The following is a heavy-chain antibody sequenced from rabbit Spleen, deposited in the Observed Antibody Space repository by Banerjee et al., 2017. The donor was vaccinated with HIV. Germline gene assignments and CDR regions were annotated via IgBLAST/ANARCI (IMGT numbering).Heavy chain of an antibody. V-gene: IGHV1S45*01. CDR3: ARDAGTSFSTYGMDL. D-gene: IGHD8-1*01. Sequence: QEQLEESGGGLVKPEGSLTLTCKASGFSFSEKEVMCWVRQAPGKGLEWIGCINTITGKTVYATWAKGRFTISKSSATTVTLQMTSLTAADTATYFCARDAGTSFSTYGMDLWGPGTLVTVS. J-gene: IGHJ6*01. CDR1: GFSFSEKEV. CDR2: INTITGKT.